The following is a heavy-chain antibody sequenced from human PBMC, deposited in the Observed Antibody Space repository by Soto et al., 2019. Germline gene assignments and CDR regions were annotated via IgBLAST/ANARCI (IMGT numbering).Heavy chain of an antibody. CDR1: GFTFSSYG. D-gene: IGHD5-18*01. V-gene: IGHV3-30*18. Sequence: GGSLRLSCAASGFTFSSYGMHWVRQAPGKGLEWVAVISYDGSNKYYADSVKGRFTISRDNSKNTLYLQMNSLRAEDTAVYYCAKDSGGYSYGSNWFDPWGQGTLVTI. CDR2: ISYDGSNK. CDR3: AKDSGGYSYGSNWFDP. J-gene: IGHJ5*02.